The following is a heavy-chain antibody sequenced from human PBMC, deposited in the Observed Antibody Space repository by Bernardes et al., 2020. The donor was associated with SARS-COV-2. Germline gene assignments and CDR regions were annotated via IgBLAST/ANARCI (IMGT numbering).Heavy chain of an antibody. CDR3: AKWGGDYMWAFEI. Sequence: ETLSLTCTVSSGSMTTSAWNWIRQAPGKRLEWIGYVLHTGDTRLNPSLKSRVTLSVDMSKNQFMLNLSSVTAADTALYYCAKWGGDYMWAFEIWGQGTMVTVSS. V-gene: IGHV4-59*01. CDR2: VLHTGDT. CDR1: SGSMTTSA. D-gene: IGHD2-21*01. J-gene: IGHJ3*02.